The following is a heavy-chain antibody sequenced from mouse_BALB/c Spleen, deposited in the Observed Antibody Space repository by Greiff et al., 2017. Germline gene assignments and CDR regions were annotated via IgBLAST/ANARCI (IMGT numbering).Heavy chain of an antibody. CDR2: ISSGSSTI. CDR1: GFTFSSFG. J-gene: IGHJ3*01. D-gene: IGHD2-2*01. V-gene: IGHV5-17*02. CDR3: AGYGYDEAWFAY. Sequence: EVMLVESGGGLVQPGGSRKLSCAASGFTFSSFGMHWVRQAPEKGLEWVAYISSGSSTIYYADTVKGRFTISRDNPKNTLFLQMTSLRSEDTAMYYCAGYGYDEAWFAYWGQGTLVTVSA.